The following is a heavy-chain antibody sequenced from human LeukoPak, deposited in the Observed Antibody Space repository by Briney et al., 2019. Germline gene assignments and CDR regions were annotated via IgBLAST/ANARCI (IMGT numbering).Heavy chain of an antibody. D-gene: IGHD1-1*01. CDR3: ARVQLEHHPYAFDI. CDR2: IIPIFGTA. J-gene: IGHJ3*02. V-gene: IGHV1-69*13. Sequence: SVKVSCKASGGTFSSYTISWVRQAPGQGLEWMGGIIPIFGTANYAQKFQGRVTITADESTSTAYMELSSLRSEDTAVYYCARVQLEHHPYAFDIWGQGTMVTVSS. CDR1: GGTFSSYT.